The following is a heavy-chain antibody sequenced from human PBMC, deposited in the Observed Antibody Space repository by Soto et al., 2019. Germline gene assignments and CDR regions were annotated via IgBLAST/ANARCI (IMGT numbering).Heavy chain of an antibody. J-gene: IGHJ6*02. V-gene: IGHV5-51*01. Sequence: GESLKISCKGSGYSFPSQWIGWVRQTPGKGLVRMGSIYPADSDTRYSPSFQGQVIISADKSIRTAYLEWSSLKASDSAMYYCVRIHHITISDYHQSYYTYVWCHGTT. CDR1: GYSFPSQW. D-gene: IGHD3-3*01. CDR3: VRIHHITISDYHQSYYTYV. CDR2: IYPADSDT.